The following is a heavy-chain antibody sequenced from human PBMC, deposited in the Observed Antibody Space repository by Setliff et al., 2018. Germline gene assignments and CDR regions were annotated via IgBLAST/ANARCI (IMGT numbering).Heavy chain of an antibody. CDR3: TREASVDFWSGYPYYYYMDV. D-gene: IGHD3-3*01. CDR1: GFTFSDYY. CDR2: IRRGGNTI. J-gene: IGHJ6*03. V-gene: IGHV3-11*04. Sequence: PGGSLRLSCAASGFTFSDYYMTWIRQAPGKGLEWVSYIRRGGNTIYYADSVKGRFTISRDNARDSLFLQMNSLRAEDTAVYYCTREASVDFWSGYPYYYYMDVWGKGTTVTVSS.